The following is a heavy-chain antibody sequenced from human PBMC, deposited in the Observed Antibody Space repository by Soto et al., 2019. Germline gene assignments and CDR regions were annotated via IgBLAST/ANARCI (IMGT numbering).Heavy chain of an antibody. Sequence: GASVKVSCKVSGYTLTELSMHWVRQAPGKGLERMGGFDPEDGETIYAQKFQGRVTMTEDTSTDTAYMELSSLRSEDTAVYYCATAPRYTVAIGYDYWGQGTLVTVSS. CDR1: GYTLTELS. V-gene: IGHV1-24*01. CDR3: ATAPRYTVAIGYDY. J-gene: IGHJ4*02. D-gene: IGHD5-12*01. CDR2: FDPEDGET.